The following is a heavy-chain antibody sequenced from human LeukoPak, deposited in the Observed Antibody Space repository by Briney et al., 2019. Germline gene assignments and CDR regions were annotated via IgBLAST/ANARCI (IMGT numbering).Heavy chain of an antibody. D-gene: IGHD3-3*01. CDR1: GGTFSSYA. CDR2: IIPISGTA. J-gene: IGHJ4*02. CDR3: ARHPNYDFWSGYFLR. V-gene: IGHV1-69*05. Sequence: SVKVSCKASGGTFSSYAISWVRQAPGQGLEWMGRIIPISGTANYAQKFQGRVTITTDESTSTAYMELSSLRSEDTAVYYCARHPNYDFWSGYFLRWGQGTLVTVSS.